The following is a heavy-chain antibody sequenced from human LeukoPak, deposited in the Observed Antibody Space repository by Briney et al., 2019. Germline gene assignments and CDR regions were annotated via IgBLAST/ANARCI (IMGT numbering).Heavy chain of an antibody. CDR3: ARAYSSSSWPLSFDY. CDR2: TYYRSKWHN. J-gene: IGHJ4*02. V-gene: IGHV6-1*01. D-gene: IGHD6-13*01. Sequence: SQTLSLTCAISGDSVSSNSAAWNWIRKSPSRGLEWLGRTYYRSKWHNDYSPSVKSRITVNSDTSKNQFSLQLNSVTPEDTAVYYCARAYSSSSWPLSFDYWGQGTLVTVSS. CDR1: GDSVSSNSAA.